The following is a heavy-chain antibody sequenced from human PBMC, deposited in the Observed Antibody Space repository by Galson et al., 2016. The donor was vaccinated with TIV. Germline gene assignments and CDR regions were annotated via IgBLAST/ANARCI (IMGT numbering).Heavy chain of an antibody. V-gene: IGHV3-23*01. J-gene: IGHJ4*02. Sequence: SLRLSCAASGFRFNSYAMNWVRQAPGKGLEWVSSIGGTGGSTYYADSVKGRFTISRDSYKDTVYLQMNSLRVEDTAIYFCAKDRQWIPSSLDYWGQGILVTVSS. D-gene: IGHD5-18*01. CDR3: AKDRQWIPSSLDY. CDR2: IGGTGGST. CDR1: GFRFNSYA.